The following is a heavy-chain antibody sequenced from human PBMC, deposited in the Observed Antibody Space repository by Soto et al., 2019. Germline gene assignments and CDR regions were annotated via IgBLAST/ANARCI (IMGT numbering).Heavy chain of an antibody. J-gene: IGHJ4*02. CDR2: IVVISNTA. Sequence: QVVLLQSGAEVKEPGSSVRVSCKVSGSTFNNFAFSWVRQAPGHGPEWMGGIVVISNTADYSQRFRDRVTITADTSTNTLYMDLRSLTFEDTAVYYCARAIKRWEVHYYFDYWGQVTLVTVSS. CDR1: GSTFNNFA. V-gene: IGHV1-69*06. D-gene: IGHD1-26*01. CDR3: ARAIKRWEVHYYFDY.